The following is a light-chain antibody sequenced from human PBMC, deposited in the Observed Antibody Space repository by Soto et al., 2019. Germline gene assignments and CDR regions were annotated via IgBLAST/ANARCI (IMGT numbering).Light chain of an antibody. CDR3: SSYTRSRALVV. CDR1: SSDVGGYNY. J-gene: IGLJ2*01. Sequence: QSALTQPASVSGSPGQSITISCTGTSSDVGGYNYVSWYQQHPGKAPKHMIYEVSNRPSGVSNRFSGSKSGNTPSLTISGLQAEDEADYYCSSYTRSRALVVYSGGTPLTVL. CDR2: EVS. V-gene: IGLV2-14*01.